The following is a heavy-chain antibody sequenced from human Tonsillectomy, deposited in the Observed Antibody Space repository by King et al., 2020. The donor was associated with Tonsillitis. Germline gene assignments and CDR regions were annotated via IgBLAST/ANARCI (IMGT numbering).Heavy chain of an antibody. V-gene: IGHV4-39*07. D-gene: IGHD3-22*01. CDR3: ARHPALVVYYDSSGQSNFDY. CDR2: IYYSEST. Sequence: LQLQESGPGLVKPSETLSLTCTVSGGSISSSSYYWGWIRQPPGKGLEWIGSIYYSESTYYNPSLKSRVTISVDTSKNQFSLKLSSVTAADTAVYYCARHPALVVYYDSSGQSNFDYWGQGTLVTVSS. J-gene: IGHJ4*02. CDR1: GGSISSSSYY.